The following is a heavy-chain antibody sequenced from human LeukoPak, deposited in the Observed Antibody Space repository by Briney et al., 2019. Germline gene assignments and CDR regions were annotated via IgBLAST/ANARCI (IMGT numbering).Heavy chain of an antibody. D-gene: IGHD3-22*01. J-gene: IGHJ4*02. CDR2: IIPILGIA. CDR1: GYTFTTYG. CDR3: ARDSGYYDSSNDY. V-gene: IGHV1-69*04. Sequence: ASVKVSCKASGYTFTTYGISWVRQAPGQGLEWMGRIIPILGIANYAQKFQGRVTITAVKSTSTAYMELSSLRSEDTAVYYCARDSGYYDSSNDYWGQGTLVTVSS.